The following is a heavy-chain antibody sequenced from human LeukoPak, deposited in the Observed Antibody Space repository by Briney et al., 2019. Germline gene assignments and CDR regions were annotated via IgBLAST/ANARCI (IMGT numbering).Heavy chain of an antibody. CDR2: INHSGST. V-gene: IGHV4-34*01. J-gene: IGHJ3*01. CDR3: ARLVAGDQGI. D-gene: IGHD6-19*01. Sequence: SETLSLTCAVYGGSFSGYYWSWIRQPPGKGLGWIGEINHSGSTNYNPSLKSRVTISVDTSKNQFSLKLSSVTAADTAVYYCARLVAGDQGIWGQGTMVTVSS. CDR1: GGSFSGYY.